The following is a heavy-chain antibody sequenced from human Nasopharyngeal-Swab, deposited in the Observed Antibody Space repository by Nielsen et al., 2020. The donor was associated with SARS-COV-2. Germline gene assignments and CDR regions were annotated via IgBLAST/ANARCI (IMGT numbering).Heavy chain of an antibody. J-gene: IGHJ6*02. CDR3: TTFSKYGLDV. CDR1: GFTFTNAW. D-gene: IGHD4-11*01. Sequence: GESLKISCAASGFTFTNAWMSWVRQAPGKGLEWVARIKTKTDGGTTDYAAPVKGRFTISRDDSKNTLYLQMNSLKTEDTAIYYCTTFSKYGLDVWGQGTTVTVSS. V-gene: IGHV3-15*01. CDR2: IKTKTDGGTT.